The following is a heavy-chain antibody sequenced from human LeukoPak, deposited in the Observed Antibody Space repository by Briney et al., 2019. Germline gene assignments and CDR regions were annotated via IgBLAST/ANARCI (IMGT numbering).Heavy chain of an antibody. V-gene: IGHV4-38-2*02. CDR1: GSSISSGYY. CDR2: IYHSGST. CDR3: ARIGYGGNMAYDY. Sequence: SETLSLTCTVSGSSISSGYYWGWIRQPPGKGLEWIGNIYHSGSTYYNPSLKSRVTISVDTSKNQFSLKLSSVTAADTAVYYCARIGYGGNMAYDYWGQGTLVTVSS. J-gene: IGHJ4*02. D-gene: IGHD4-23*01.